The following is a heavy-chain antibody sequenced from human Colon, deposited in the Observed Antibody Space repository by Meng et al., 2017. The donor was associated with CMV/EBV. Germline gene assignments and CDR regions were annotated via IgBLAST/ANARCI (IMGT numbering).Heavy chain of an antibody. J-gene: IGHJ4*02. Sequence: QVQVMQSGAEVKKPGASLNISCKTSGYTFTNHGITWVRQAPGQRLEWLGWISAYNGNRKYAEKLQGRITMTTDASTNTAYMELGSLTXXXXAIYXCAREXGXXTGYSLDYWGQGTLVTVSS. D-gene: IGHD3-9*01. CDR3: AREXGXXTGYSLDY. CDR2: ISAYNGNR. CDR1: GYTFTNHG. V-gene: IGHV1-18*01.